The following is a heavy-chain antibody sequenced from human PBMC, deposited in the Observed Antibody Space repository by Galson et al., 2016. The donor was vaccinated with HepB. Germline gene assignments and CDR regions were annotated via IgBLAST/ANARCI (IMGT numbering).Heavy chain of an antibody. CDR1: GYSFTSYW. D-gene: IGHD3-3*01. CDR2: IYPGDSDT. CDR3: ARRWYYDFWSGYFTGWFDP. Sequence: QSGAEVKKPGESLKISCKGSGYSFTSYWIGWVRQMPGKGLEWMGIIYPGDSDTRYSPSFQGPVTISADKSISTAYLQWSSLKASDTATYYCARRWYYDFWSGYFTGWFDPWGQGTLVTVSS. J-gene: IGHJ5*02. V-gene: IGHV5-51*01.